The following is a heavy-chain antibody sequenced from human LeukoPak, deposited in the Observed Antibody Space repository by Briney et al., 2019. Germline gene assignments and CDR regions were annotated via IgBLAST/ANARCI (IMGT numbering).Heavy chain of an antibody. V-gene: IGHV1-18*04. CDR3: ARDHSIYFYGSGSFADY. CDR1: GYSFTSYW. Sequence: GESLRISCKGSGYSFTSYWISWVRQAPGQGLEWMGWISTYNGNTNYPENLQGRVTLTTDTSTSTVYMELRSLRSDDTAVYYCARDHSIYFYGSGSFADYWGQGNLVTVSS. J-gene: IGHJ4*02. CDR2: ISTYNGNT. D-gene: IGHD3-10*01.